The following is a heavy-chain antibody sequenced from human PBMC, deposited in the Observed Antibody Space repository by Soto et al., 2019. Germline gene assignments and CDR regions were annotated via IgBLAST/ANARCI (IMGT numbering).Heavy chain of an antibody. V-gene: IGHV3-23*01. D-gene: IGHD3-10*01. CDR2: ISGSGGTT. CDR3: ARGHGSGTENYYFDY. CDR1: GFTFSSYG. J-gene: IGHJ4*02. Sequence: PGGSLRLSCAASGFTFSSYGIRWVRQAPGKGPEFVSGISGSGGTTYYADSVKGRFTISRDNSKGTVYLQMNSLRADDTAVYYCARGHGSGTENYYFDYWGQGTLVTVSS.